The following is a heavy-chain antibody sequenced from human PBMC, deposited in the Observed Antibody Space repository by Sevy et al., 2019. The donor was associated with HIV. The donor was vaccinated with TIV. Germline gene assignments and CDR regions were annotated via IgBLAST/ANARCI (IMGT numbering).Heavy chain of an antibody. Sequence: GGSLRLSCAASGFTFTYAWMTWVRQAPGKGLEWVGRIKSKADGGTIDYAAPVKGRFTISRDDSKNTLYLQMNSLKIEDTGVYYCSTDPIIVLLVTDGMDVWGQGTTVTVSS. CDR2: IKSKADGGTI. D-gene: IGHD2-8*02. V-gene: IGHV3-15*01. J-gene: IGHJ6*02. CDR3: STDPIIVLLVTDGMDV. CDR1: GFTFTYAW.